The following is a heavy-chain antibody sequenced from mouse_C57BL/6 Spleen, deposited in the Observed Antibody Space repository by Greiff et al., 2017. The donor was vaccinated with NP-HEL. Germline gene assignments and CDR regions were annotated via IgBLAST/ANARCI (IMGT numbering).Heavy chain of an antibody. CDR3: AREDRNGYTQAWFAY. CDR2: INPNNGGT. Sequence: VQLQQSGPELVKPGASVKISCKASGYTFTDYYMNWVKQSPGKSLEWIGDINPNNGGTSYNQKFKGKATLTVDKSSSTAYMGLRILTSEDSAVYYFAREDRNGYTQAWFAYWGQGTLVTVSA. V-gene: IGHV1-26*01. J-gene: IGHJ3*01. CDR1: GYTFTDYY. D-gene: IGHD2-2*01.